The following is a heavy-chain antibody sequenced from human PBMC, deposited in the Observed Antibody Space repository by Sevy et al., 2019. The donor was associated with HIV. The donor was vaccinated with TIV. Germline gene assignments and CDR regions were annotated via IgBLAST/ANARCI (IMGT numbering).Heavy chain of an antibody. CDR2: INPKSGAT. Sequence: ASVKVSCKASGYSFSDSGYYVHWVRQAPGQGLEWMGWINPKSGATKYAQTFQGRVTMTRDTSVGTANMELTRLTSDDTAVYYCARESYDFWTGPVDYDYGMDVWGQGTTVTVSS. D-gene: IGHD3-3*01. V-gene: IGHV1-2*02. CDR3: ARESYDFWTGPVDYDYGMDV. J-gene: IGHJ6*02. CDR1: GYSFSDSGYY.